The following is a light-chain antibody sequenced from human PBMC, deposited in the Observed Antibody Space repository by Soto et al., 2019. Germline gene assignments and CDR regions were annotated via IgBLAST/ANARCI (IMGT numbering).Light chain of an antibody. J-gene: IGKJ4*01. CDR2: LGS. V-gene: IGKV2-28*01. Sequence: DIVMTQSPYSLPVTPGESASISCRSSQSLLHSNGYNYLDWYLQKPGQSPQLLIYLGSNRASGVPDRFSGSGSGTDFTLKISRVEADDVGVYYCMQALKSLSFGGGTKVEIK. CDR3: MQALKSLS. CDR1: QSLLHSNGYNY.